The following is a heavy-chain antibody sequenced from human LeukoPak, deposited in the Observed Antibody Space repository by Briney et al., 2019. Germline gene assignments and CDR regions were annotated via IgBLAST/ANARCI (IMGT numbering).Heavy chain of an antibody. CDR2: IRGSGGGT. V-gene: IGHV3-23*01. CDR3: GRDPNGDYIGAFDF. J-gene: IGHJ3*01. D-gene: IGHD4-17*01. Sequence: GGSLRLSCAASGFTFSNYAMTWVRLAPGKGLEWVSSIRGSGGGTSYADSVKGRFTMYRDDSRDTLYLQMNNLRAEDTAVYYCGRDPNGDYIGAFDFWGQGTLVTVSS. CDR1: GFTFSNYA.